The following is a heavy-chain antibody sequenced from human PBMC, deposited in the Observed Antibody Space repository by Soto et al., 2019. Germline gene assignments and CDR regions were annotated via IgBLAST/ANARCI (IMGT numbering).Heavy chain of an antibody. CDR2: IYSGGST. D-gene: IGHD3-22*01. CDR1: GFTVSSNY. Sequence: GGSLRLSSAASGFTVSSNYMSWVRQSPGKGLEWVSVIYSGGSTYYADSVKGRFTISRDNSKNTLYLQMNSLRAEDTAVYYCARDYYDSSGYSLFDYWGQGTLVTVSS. V-gene: IGHV3-53*01. CDR3: ARDYYDSSGYSLFDY. J-gene: IGHJ4*02.